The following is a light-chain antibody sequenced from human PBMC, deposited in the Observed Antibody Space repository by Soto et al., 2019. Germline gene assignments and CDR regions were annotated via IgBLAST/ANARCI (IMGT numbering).Light chain of an antibody. Sequence: EVVPTQSPGTLSLSPGERATLSCRASQSVSNNYLAWYQQEPGQAPRLLIYGAYNRATGIPDRFSGSGSGTDFTLTISRLEPEDFAVYYCQQYGSSGTCGQGTKVDTK. CDR3: QQYGSSGT. V-gene: IGKV3-20*01. CDR1: QSVSNNY. CDR2: GAY. J-gene: IGKJ1*01.